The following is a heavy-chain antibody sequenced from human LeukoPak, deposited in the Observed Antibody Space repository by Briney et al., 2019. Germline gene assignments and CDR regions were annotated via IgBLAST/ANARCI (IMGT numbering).Heavy chain of an antibody. Sequence: GESLKISCKGSGYSFTSYWIGWVRQMPGKGLEWMGIIYPGDSDTRYSPSFQGQVTISADKSISTAYLQWSSLKASDTAVYYCARRLLGYSYGYDGISWFDPWGQGTLVTVSS. CDR3: ARRLLGYSYGYDGISWFDP. J-gene: IGHJ5*02. D-gene: IGHD5-18*01. V-gene: IGHV5-51*01. CDR1: GYSFTSYW. CDR2: IYPGDSDT.